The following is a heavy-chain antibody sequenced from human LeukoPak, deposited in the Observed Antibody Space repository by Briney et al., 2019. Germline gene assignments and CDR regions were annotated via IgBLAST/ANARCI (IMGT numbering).Heavy chain of an antibody. Sequence: GGSLRLSCAASGFTFSSYAMHWVRQAPGKGLEWVAVISYDGSNKYYADSVKGRFTISRDNSKNTLYLQMNSLRAEDTAVYYCAREVGVVVVPATQGDYYMDVWGKGTTVTVSS. CDR2: ISYDGSNK. CDR3: AREVGVVVVPATQGDYYMDV. J-gene: IGHJ6*03. V-gene: IGHV3-30-3*01. D-gene: IGHD2-2*01. CDR1: GFTFSSYA.